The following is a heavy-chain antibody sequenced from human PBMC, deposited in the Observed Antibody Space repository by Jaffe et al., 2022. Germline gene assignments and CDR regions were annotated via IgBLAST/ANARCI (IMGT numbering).Heavy chain of an antibody. Sequence: QITLKESGPTLVKPTQTLTLTCTFSGFSLSTSGVGVGWIRQPPGKALEWLALIYWNDDKRYSPSLKSRLTITKDTSKNQVVLTMTNMDPVDTATYYCAHSKGDIVLVVYAMLLYNWFDPWGQGTLVTVSS. CDR3: AHSKGDIVLVVYAMLLYNWFDP. CDR2: IYWNDDK. CDR1: GFSLSTSGVG. D-gene: IGHD2-8*02. J-gene: IGHJ5*02. V-gene: IGHV2-5*01.